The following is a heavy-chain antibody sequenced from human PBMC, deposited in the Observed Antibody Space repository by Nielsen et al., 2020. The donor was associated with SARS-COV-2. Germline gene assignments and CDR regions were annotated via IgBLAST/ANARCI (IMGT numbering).Heavy chain of an antibody. CDR3: ARRYCSGGSCYYGMDV. CDR2: IYPGDSDT. Sequence: GESLKISCKGSGYSFTSYWIGWVRQMPGKGLEWMGIIYPGDSDTRYSPSFQGQVTISADKSISTAYLQWSSLKASDTAMYYCARRYCSGGSCYYGMDVWGQGTTVTVSS. D-gene: IGHD2-15*01. J-gene: IGHJ6*02. CDR1: GYSFTSYW. V-gene: IGHV5-51*01.